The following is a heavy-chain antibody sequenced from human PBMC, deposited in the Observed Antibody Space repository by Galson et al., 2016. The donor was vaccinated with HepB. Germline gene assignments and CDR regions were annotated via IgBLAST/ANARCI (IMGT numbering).Heavy chain of an antibody. J-gene: IGHJ5*01. CDR3: AIREVTKYCFVS. V-gene: IGHV4-31*03. Sequence: TLSLTCIVSGGSISSGGNYGSWIRQLPGKGLEWIGYISYSGNTYYNASLKSRVTISLDTSKNQFSLRVTSVTAADTALYYCAIREVTKYCFVSWGQGTLVTVSS. CDR2: ISYSGNT. D-gene: IGHD4-11*01. CDR1: GGSISSGGNY.